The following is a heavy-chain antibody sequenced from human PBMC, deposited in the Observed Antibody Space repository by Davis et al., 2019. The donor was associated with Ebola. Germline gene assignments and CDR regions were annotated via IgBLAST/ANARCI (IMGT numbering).Heavy chain of an antibody. V-gene: IGHV3-21*01. Sequence: PGGSLRLSCAASGFTFSSYSMNWVRQAPGKGLEWVSFTSSSSSYIYYADSVKGRFTISRDNAKNSLHLQMNSLRAEDTAVYYCAKVWQQLVDNTHFDYWGQGTLVTVSS. CDR3: AKVWQQLVDNTHFDY. D-gene: IGHD6-13*01. J-gene: IGHJ4*02. CDR1: GFTFSSYS. CDR2: TSSSSSYI.